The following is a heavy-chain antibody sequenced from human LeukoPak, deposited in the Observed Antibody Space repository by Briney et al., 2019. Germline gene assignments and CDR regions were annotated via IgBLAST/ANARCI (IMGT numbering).Heavy chain of an antibody. CDR2: ISGSGGST. V-gene: IGHV3-23*01. J-gene: IGHJ4*02. CDR1: GFTFSSYA. CDR3: AKGEAQTYYLDSSGYLYD. Sequence: GGSLRLSCAASGFTFSSYAMNRVRQAPGKGLEWISGISGSGGSTYHADSVKGRLTISRDNSKNTVYLQMNSLRAEDTAVYYCAKGEAQTYYLDSSGYLYDWGQGTLVTVSS. D-gene: IGHD3-22*01.